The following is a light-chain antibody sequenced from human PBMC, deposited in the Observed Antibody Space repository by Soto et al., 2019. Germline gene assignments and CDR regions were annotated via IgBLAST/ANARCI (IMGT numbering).Light chain of an antibody. Sequence: EIVMTQSPATLSVSPGERATLSCRASQIVSSNLAWYQQKPGQAPRILIYGASTRATGIPARFSGSGSWTEFTLTISSLQSEDFAVYYCQQYNNWPPTFGQGTRLEIK. CDR1: QIVSSN. CDR3: QQYNNWPPT. V-gene: IGKV3-15*01. CDR2: GAS. J-gene: IGKJ5*01.